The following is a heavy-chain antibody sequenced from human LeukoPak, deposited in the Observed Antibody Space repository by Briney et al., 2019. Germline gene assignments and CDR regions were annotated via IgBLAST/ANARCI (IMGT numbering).Heavy chain of an antibody. J-gene: IGHJ4*02. D-gene: IGHD5-18*01. V-gene: IGHV4-61*02. CDR2: IYTSGGT. CDR1: GGSISSGSYY. CDR3: ARVPYSYGPFDY. Sequence: SETLSLTCTVSGGSISSGSYYWSWIRQPAGKGLEWIGRIYTSGGTNYNPSLKSRVTISVDTSKNQFSLKLSSVTAADTAVYYCARVPYSYGPFDYWGQGTLVTVSS.